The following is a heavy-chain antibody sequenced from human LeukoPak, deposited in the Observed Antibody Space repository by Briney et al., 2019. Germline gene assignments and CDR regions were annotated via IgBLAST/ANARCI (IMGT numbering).Heavy chain of an antibody. J-gene: IGHJ5*02. Sequence: GASVKVSCKASGYTFTSYGISWVRQAPGQGLEWMGWISAYNGNTNYAQKLQGSVTMTTDTSTSTAYMELRSLRSDDTAVYYCARDRRITMIVVVIGIQNWFDPWGQGTLVTVSS. V-gene: IGHV1-18*01. D-gene: IGHD3-22*01. CDR1: GYTFTSYG. CDR3: ARDRRITMIVVVIGIQNWFDP. CDR2: ISAYNGNT.